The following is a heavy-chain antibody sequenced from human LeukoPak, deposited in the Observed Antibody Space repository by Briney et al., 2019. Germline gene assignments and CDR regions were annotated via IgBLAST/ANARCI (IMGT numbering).Heavy chain of an antibody. CDR3: AKGNWDKLEVFDY. D-gene: IGHD1/OR15-1a*01. CDR1: GFTFSNYD. CDR2: ISRTTTNI. J-gene: IGHJ4*02. V-gene: IGHV3-21*06. Sequence: GGSQRLSCAASGFTFSNYDMNWVRQAPGKGLEWISYISRTTTNIYYADSVKGRFTISRDNAQNSLYLQMNSLRAEDTAVYYCAKGNWDKLEVFDYWGQGTLVTVSS.